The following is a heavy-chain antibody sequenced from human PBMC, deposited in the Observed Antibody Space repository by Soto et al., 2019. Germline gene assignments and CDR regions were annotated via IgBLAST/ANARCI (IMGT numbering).Heavy chain of an antibody. D-gene: IGHD6-19*01. CDR3: AIPSGLTVTGPDY. CDR1: GFTFSNYA. Sequence: SGGSLRLSCAASGFTFSNYAMSWVRQAPGEGLEWVSALSGDSGSTYYADSVKGRFTISRDNSKNTLYLQMNSLRAEDTALYYCAIPSGLTVTGPDYWGQGTLVTVSS. J-gene: IGHJ4*02. V-gene: IGHV3-23*01. CDR2: LSGDSGST.